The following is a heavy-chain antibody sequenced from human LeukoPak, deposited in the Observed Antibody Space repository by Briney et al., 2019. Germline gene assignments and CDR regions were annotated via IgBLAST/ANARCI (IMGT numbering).Heavy chain of an antibody. CDR3: ARLSSSAWNSFDF. J-gene: IGHJ4*02. CDR1: GDSISTYH. D-gene: IGHD2-2*01. CDR2: MSYTGST. V-gene: IGHV4-59*08. Sequence: SETLSLTCSVSGDSISTYHWSWIRQAPGKGLEWIGSMSYTGSTDCNPSVKSRVTISVDSSKNQFSLKLSSLTAADTAVYHCARLSSSAWNSFDFWGQGTLVTVSS.